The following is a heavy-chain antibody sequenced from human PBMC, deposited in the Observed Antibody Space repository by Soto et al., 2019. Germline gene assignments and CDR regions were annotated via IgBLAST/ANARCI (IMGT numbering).Heavy chain of an antibody. CDR2: ISTDGSVT. CDR1: GLTFSSYW. CDR3: TTPKAIALSGSRGAFDY. J-gene: IGHJ4*02. D-gene: IGHD6-13*01. V-gene: IGHV3-74*01. Sequence: GGSLRLSCAASGLTFSSYWMHWVRQAPGKGLVWVSRISTDGSVTTYADSVKGRFTISRDNAKNTLYLQMNSLRAEDTAVYYCTTPKAIALSGSRGAFDYWGQGTLVTVSS.